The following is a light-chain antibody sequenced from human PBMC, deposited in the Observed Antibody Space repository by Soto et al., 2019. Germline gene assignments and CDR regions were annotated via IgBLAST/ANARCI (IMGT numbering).Light chain of an antibody. CDR2: AVS. CDR1: QGFSNN. J-gene: IGKJ4*01. CDR3: QQYDSYPIT. V-gene: IGKV1-17*03. Sequence: DSQVTKSPSAMSASVGDRVTITCRASQGFSNNLAWFQQKPGKVPKRLIYAVSSLQSGVPSRFSGSGSGTEFTLTISSLQPEDFATYYCQQYDSYPITFGGVTKVDI.